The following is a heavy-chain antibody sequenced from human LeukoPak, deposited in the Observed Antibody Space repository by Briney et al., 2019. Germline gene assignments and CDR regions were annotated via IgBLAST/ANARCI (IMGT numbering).Heavy chain of an antibody. D-gene: IGHD5-12*01. CDR2: INHTGST. CDR1: GGSISSSSYY. Sequence: PSQTLSLTCTVSGGSISSSSYYWGWIRQPPGKGLEWIGEINHTGSTNYNPSLKSRVTISVDTSKNQFSLKLSSVTAADTAVYYCARGHRGYSGYEFGYWGQGTLVTVSS. V-gene: IGHV4-39*07. CDR3: ARGHRGYSGYEFGY. J-gene: IGHJ4*02.